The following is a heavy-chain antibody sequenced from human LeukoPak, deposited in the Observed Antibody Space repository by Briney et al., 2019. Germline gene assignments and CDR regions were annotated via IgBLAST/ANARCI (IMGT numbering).Heavy chain of an antibody. J-gene: IGHJ6*03. Sequence: ASVKVSCKASGYTFTSYDINWVRQATGQGLEWMGWMNPNSGNTGYAQKFQGRVTITRNTSISTAYMELSSLRSEDTAVYYCARGFDSSSWYLLSGYYYMDVWGKGTTVTVSS. V-gene: IGHV1-8*03. CDR2: MNPNSGNT. D-gene: IGHD6-13*01. CDR3: ARGFDSSSWYLLSGYYYMDV. CDR1: GYTFTSYD.